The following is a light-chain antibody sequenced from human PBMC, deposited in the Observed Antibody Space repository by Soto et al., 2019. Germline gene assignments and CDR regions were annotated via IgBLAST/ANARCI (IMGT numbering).Light chain of an antibody. CDR3: QQSYCTPPT. CDR1: QYISNY. V-gene: IGKV1-39*01. CDR2: TAS. J-gene: IGKJ2*01. Sequence: DIKMTQSPSSLSASVGDRVTITCRASQYISNYLNWYQQKSGTAPKLLIHTASTLQSGVPSRFSGRGSGPDFTLTLSSVQPDDFAIYFCQQSYCTPPTFGQGTTLEIK.